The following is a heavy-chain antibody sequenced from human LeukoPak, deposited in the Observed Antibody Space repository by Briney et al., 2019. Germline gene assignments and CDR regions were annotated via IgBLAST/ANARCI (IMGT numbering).Heavy chain of an antibody. CDR1: GDSVSSNSAA. J-gene: IGHJ4*02. Sequence: SQTLSLTCAISGDSVSSNSAAWNWIRQSPSRGLEWLGRTYYRSKWYNDYAVPVKSRITINPDTSKNQFSLQLNSVTPEDTAVYYCARSPRLRSSGWYEEHDYWGQGTLVTVSS. D-gene: IGHD6-19*01. V-gene: IGHV6-1*01. CDR2: TYYRSKWYN. CDR3: ARSPRLRSSGWYEEHDY.